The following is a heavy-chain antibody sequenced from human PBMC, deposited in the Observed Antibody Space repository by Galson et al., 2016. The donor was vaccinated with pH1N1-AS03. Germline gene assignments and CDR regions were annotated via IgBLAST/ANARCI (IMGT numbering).Heavy chain of an antibody. D-gene: IGHD5-12*01. CDR2: IYHSGST. Sequence: TLSLTCAVSGGSISSSGVYSWSWIRQPPGTGLERTGHIYHSGSTYYSPSLKSRVTISVDRSQNQFSLKLTSVTAADKAVYYCARGSGDYGFDVWGQGATVTVSS. CDR3: ARGSGDYGFDV. CDR1: GGSISSSGVYS. V-gene: IGHV4-30-2*01. J-gene: IGHJ6*02.